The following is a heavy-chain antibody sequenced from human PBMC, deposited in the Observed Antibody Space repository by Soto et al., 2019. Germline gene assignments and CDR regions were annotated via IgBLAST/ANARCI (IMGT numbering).Heavy chain of an antibody. D-gene: IGHD5-18*01. J-gene: IGHJ5*02. CDR1: GYTFTSYA. CDR2: INAGNGNT. Sequence: QVQLVQSGAEEKKPGASVKVSCKASGYTFTSYAMNWVRQAPGKRLGWMGGINAGNGNTKNSQKFQGRVTITREASASTAYMELSSLRSEDTAVYYCAREPGDSYGNPWGQGTPVTVSS. V-gene: IGHV1-3*05. CDR3: AREPGDSYGNP.